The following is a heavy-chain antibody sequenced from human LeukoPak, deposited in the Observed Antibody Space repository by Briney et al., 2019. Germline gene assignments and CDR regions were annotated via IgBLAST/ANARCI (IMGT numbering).Heavy chain of an antibody. Sequence: GGSLRLSCAASGFTFSSNCMSWVRQAPGKGLEWVAVIWNDGSTKYYAEPVKGRFTISRDNSKNTLYLQMSSLRAEDTALYCCARLSLYGESALDYWGQGTLVTVSS. V-gene: IGHV3-33*01. CDR2: IWNDGSTK. CDR1: GFTFSSNC. J-gene: IGHJ4*02. D-gene: IGHD4-17*01. CDR3: ARLSLYGESALDY.